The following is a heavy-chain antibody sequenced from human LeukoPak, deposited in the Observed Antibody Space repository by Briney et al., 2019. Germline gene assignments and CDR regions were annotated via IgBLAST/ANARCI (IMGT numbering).Heavy chain of an antibody. D-gene: IGHD3-22*01. CDR2: IYYSGST. CDR3: ARAYDTSGYYYAFDY. J-gene: IGHJ4*02. Sequence: PSETLSLTCTVSGGSINSYYWSWIRQPPGKGLEWIGYIYYSGSTNYNPSLKSRVTISVDTSKNQFSLRLRSVTAADTAVYYCARAYDTSGYYYAFDYWGQGTLVTVSS. V-gene: IGHV4-59*08. CDR1: GGSINSYY.